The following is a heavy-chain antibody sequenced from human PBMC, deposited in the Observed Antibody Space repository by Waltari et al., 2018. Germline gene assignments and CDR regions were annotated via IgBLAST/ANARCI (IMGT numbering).Heavy chain of an antibody. CDR3: ARHFLSSSSGLAFDI. Sequence: QVQLQESGPGLVKPSETLSLTCAVSGYSISSGYYWGWIRQPPGKGLEWIGSIYHSGSTYYNPSLKSRVTISVDTSKNQFSLKLSSVTAADTAVYYCARHFLSSSSGLAFDIWGQGTMVTVSS. V-gene: IGHV4-38-2*01. J-gene: IGHJ3*02. D-gene: IGHD6-6*01. CDR2: IYHSGST. CDR1: GYSISSGYY.